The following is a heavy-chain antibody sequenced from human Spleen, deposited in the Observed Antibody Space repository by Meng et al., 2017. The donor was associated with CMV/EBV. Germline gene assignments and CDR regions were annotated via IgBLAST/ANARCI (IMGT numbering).Heavy chain of an antibody. D-gene: IGHD6-6*01. V-gene: IGHV4-39*01. CDR3: ANGGVFSPYNWFDP. CDR1: RVSFSSSTYY. CDR2: IYYSGTT. J-gene: IGHJ5*02. Sequence: SRVSFSSSTYYWGWIRQPPGKGLEWIGSIYYSGTTYYNPSLKSRVTISIDTSKNQFSLKVSSVTAADTAVYYCANGGVFSPYNWFDPWGQGTLVTVSS.